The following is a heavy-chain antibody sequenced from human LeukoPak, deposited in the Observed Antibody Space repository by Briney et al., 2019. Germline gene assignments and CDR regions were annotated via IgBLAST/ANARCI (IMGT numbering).Heavy chain of an antibody. CDR3: AKKSGAAFYNWFDP. CDR1: GFTFSSFG. D-gene: IGHD1-26*01. Sequence: PGGSLRLSCAASGFTFSSFGMHWVRQAPGKGLEWVAYIRYDGSNKKYADSLEGRFTISRDNSKNALYLQIDSLRPEDTAVYYCAKKSGAAFYNWFDPWGQRTLVTVSS. CDR2: IRYDGSNK. V-gene: IGHV3-30*02. J-gene: IGHJ5*02.